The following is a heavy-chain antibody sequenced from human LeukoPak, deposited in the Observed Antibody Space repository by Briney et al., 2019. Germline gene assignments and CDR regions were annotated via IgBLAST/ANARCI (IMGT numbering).Heavy chain of an antibody. CDR3: ARDRAASGEFDY. Sequence: SETLSLTCAVYGGSFSGYYWSRIRQPPGKGLEWIGEINHSGSTNYNPSLKSRVTISVDTSKNQFSLKLSSVTAADTAVYYCARDRAASGEFDYWGQGTLVTVSS. CDR2: INHSGST. D-gene: IGHD6-13*01. CDR1: GGSFSGYY. J-gene: IGHJ4*02. V-gene: IGHV4-34*01.